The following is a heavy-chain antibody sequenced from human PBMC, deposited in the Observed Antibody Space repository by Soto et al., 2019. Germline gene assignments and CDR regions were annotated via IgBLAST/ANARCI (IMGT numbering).Heavy chain of an antibody. CDR1: GFTFSSYG. CDR2: ISYDGSNK. Sequence: QVQLVASGGGVVQPGRSLRLSCAASGFTFSSYGMHWVRQAPGKGLEWVAVISYDGSNKYYADSVKGRFTISRDNSKNTLYLQMNSLRAEDTAVYYCAKDYRRGSGYYYGMDVWGQGTTVTVSS. V-gene: IGHV3-30*18. CDR3: AKDYRRGSGYYYGMDV. J-gene: IGHJ6*02. D-gene: IGHD3-10*01.